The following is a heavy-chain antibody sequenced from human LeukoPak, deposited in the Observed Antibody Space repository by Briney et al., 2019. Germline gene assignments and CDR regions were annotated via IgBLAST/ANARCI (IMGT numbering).Heavy chain of an antibody. V-gene: IGHV4-31*01. CDR3: AREVAVTTHFDY. D-gene: IGHD4-17*01. Sequence: TSQTLPLTCTVSGGSISSGGYYWSGIRQHPGKGLEWIGYIFYSGNSYFNPSLKSPATISMDTSKNQFSLKLSSVTAADTAVYYCAREVAVTTHFDYGGQGTLVTVS. CDR2: IFYSGNS. J-gene: IGHJ4*02. CDR1: GGSISSGGYY.